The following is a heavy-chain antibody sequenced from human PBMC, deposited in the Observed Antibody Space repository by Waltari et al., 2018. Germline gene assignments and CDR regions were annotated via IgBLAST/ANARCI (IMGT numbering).Heavy chain of an antibody. CDR3: ARHYYDSSGYYFFDY. V-gene: IGHV4-39*01. J-gene: IGHJ4*02. D-gene: IGHD3-22*01. CDR2: IFYSGST. Sequence: QLQLQESGPGLVKPSATLSLTCTAYDGSISSGTYYWGWLRQPPGKGLGWIGSIFYSGSTQYNPSLKSRVTISVDTSNNQFSLKLSSVTAADTAVYYCARHYYDSSGYYFFDYWGQGTLVTVSS. CDR1: DGSISSGTYY.